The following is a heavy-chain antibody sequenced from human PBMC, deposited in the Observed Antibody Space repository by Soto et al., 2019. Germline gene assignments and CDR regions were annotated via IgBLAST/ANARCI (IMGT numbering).Heavy chain of an antibody. CDR3: ARDMDSSGYLRYKDY. D-gene: IGHD3-22*01. V-gene: IGHV3-21*01. CDR2: ISSSSSYI. J-gene: IGHJ4*02. CDR1: GFTFSSYS. Sequence: GGSLRLSCAASGFTFSSYSMNWVRQAPGKGLEWVSSISSSSSYIYYAGSVKGRFTISRDNAKNSLYLQMNSLRAEDTAVYCCARDMDSSGYLRYKDYWGQGTLVTVSS.